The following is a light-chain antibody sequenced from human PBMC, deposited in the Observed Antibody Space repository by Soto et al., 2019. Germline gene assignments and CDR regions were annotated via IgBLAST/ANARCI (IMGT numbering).Light chain of an antibody. V-gene: IGLV2-11*01. CDR1: SSDVGAYDH. CDR2: DVN. J-gene: IGLJ1*01. CDR3: CSFAAMSGYV. Sequence: QSALTQPRSVSGSPGQSVTISCTGTSSDVGAYDHVSWYQPHPGKAPKLMIHDVNQRPSGVPDRLSGSKSGNSASLTISGLQAEDEAADYCCSFAAMSGYVFGTGTKVTVL.